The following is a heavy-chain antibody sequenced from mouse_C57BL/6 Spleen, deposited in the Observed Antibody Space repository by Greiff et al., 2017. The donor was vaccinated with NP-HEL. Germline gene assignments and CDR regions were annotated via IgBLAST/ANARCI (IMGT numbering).Heavy chain of an antibody. CDR3: AREDSGSSPWFAY. J-gene: IGHJ3*01. CDR2: IYPRSGNT. D-gene: IGHD1-1*01. Sequence: VKLMESGAELARPGASVKLSCKASGYTFTSYGISWVKQRTGQGLEWIGEIYPRSGNTYYNEKFKGKATLTADKSSSTAYMELRSLTSEDSAVYFCAREDSGSSPWFAYWGQGTLVTVSA. V-gene: IGHV1-81*01. CDR1: GYTFTSYG.